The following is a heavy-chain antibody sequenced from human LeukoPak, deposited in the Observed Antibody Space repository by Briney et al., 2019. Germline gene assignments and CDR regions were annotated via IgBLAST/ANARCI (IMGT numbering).Heavy chain of an antibody. Sequence: GGSLRLSCAASGFTFSTYGMHWVRQAPGKGLEWVAFIRFEGTNKYYADSVKGRFTISRDNSKNTLYLQMNSLRAEDTAVYYCARDFYDYVWGSYLDYWGQGTLVTVSS. D-gene: IGHD3-16*02. V-gene: IGHV3-30*02. CDR2: IRFEGTNK. J-gene: IGHJ4*02. CDR3: ARDFYDYVWGSYLDY. CDR1: GFTFSTYG.